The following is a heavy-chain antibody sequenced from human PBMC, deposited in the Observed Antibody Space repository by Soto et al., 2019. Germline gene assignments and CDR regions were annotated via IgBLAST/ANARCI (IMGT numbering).Heavy chain of an antibody. Sequence: QEQLVQSGAEVKKPGASVKVSCKTSGYTFTDYDINWVRQATGQGLEWIGWMNPNSGETGYAQKFQGRVTMTRSASLSTAYLELSSLRSKDTAVYYCARVAVAARPRWYNWFDPWGQGTLFTVSS. V-gene: IGHV1-8*01. CDR3: ARVAVAARPRWYNWFDP. J-gene: IGHJ5*02. CDR1: GYTFTDYD. CDR2: MNPNSGET. D-gene: IGHD2-15*01.